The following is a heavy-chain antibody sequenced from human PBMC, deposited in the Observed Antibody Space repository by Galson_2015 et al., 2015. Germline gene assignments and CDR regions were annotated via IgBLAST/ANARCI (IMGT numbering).Heavy chain of an antibody. Sequence: PALVKPTQTLTLTCTFSGFSLSTSGVGVGWIRQPPGKALEWLALIYWDDDKRYSPSLKSRLTITKDTSKNQVVLTMTNMDPVDTATYYCARHLSTRLRSYCSSTSCYLRYYYYGMDVWGQGTTVTVSS. CDR2: IYWDDDK. CDR3: ARHLSTRLRSYCSSTSCYLRYYYYGMDV. J-gene: IGHJ6*02. D-gene: IGHD2-2*01. CDR1: GFSLSTSGVG. V-gene: IGHV2-5*02.